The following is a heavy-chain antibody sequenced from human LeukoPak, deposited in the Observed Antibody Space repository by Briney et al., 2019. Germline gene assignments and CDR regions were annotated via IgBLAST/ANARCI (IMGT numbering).Heavy chain of an antibody. Sequence: PGGSLRLSCAASGFTFSSYSMNWVRQAPANGLQWASSISSSSSYIYYAYSRNGRFTISRDHAKNSLYLQMNSLRAEDTAVYYCASINGLNWNHWGQGTMVTVSS. CDR1: GFTFSSYS. CDR2: ISSSSSYI. V-gene: IGHV3-21*01. J-gene: IGHJ3*01. CDR3: ASINGLNWNH. D-gene: IGHD1-1*01.